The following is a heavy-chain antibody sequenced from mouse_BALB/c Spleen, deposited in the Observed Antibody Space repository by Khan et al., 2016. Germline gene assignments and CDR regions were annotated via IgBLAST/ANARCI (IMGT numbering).Heavy chain of an antibody. CDR2: ILPGSDST. D-gene: IGHD3-1*01. V-gene: IGHV1-9*01. Sequence: QVQLQQSGAELMKPGASVKISCKATGYTFSSYWIEWVKQRPGHGLEWIGEILPGSDSTNYDEKFKGTATFTADTSSNTAYMQLSSLTSEDSAVYYSARSRLDFDYWGQGTTLTVSS. CDR1: GYTFSSYW. J-gene: IGHJ2*01. CDR3: ARSRLDFDY.